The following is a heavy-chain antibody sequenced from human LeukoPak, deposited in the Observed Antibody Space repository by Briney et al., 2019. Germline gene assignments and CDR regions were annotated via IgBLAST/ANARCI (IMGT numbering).Heavy chain of an antibody. V-gene: IGHV3-23*01. Sequence: GGSLRLSCAASGXTFSSCAMSWVRQAPGKGREWVSGISDGGGTTNYADPVKSRFTICRDNAKNTLYLQMNSRRDEDTAVYCCASESRWELDYWGQGTLVTVSS. D-gene: IGHD1-26*01. CDR3: ASESRWELDY. J-gene: IGHJ4*02. CDR2: ISDGGGTT. CDR1: GXTFSSCA.